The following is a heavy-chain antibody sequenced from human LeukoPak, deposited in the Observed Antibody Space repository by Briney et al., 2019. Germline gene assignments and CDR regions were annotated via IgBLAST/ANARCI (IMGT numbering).Heavy chain of an antibody. Sequence: SETLSLTCTVSGGSISSYYWSWIRQPPGKGLEWIGHISISGSTRYNPSLRSRVTMSLDTSKNQFSLKLNSVTAADTAVYYCARASSDYSLSWFDPWGQGTLVTVSS. CDR2: ISISGST. J-gene: IGHJ5*02. CDR3: ARASSDYSLSWFDP. CDR1: GGSISSYY. D-gene: IGHD3-22*01. V-gene: IGHV4-4*07.